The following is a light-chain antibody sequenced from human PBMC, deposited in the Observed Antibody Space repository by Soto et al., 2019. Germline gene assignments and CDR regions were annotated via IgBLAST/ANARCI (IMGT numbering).Light chain of an antibody. J-gene: IGKJ1*01. Sequence: IVMTQSPATLSVSPGERATLSCRASQSVSSNLAWYQQKPGQAPRLRIYGASTRATGIPARFSGSGSGTEFTLPISSLQPDDFATYDCQHYNSYGTVGQGTKVDI. CDR3: QHYNSYGT. CDR1: QSVSSN. V-gene: IGKV3-15*01. CDR2: GAS.